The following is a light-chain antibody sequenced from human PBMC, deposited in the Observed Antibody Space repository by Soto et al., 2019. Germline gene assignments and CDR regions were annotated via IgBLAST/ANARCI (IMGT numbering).Light chain of an antibody. CDR3: QQCRDVPLT. V-gene: IGKV1-33*01. Sequence: DIRMTQSPSSLSASVGDRVTITCQASQDVGNCLNWYQQKAGRAPKFLMQDASNLETGVPSRFSGSGSGKYFSFTITSLQPEDVATYYCQQCRDVPLTFGGGTKVDIK. CDR1: QDVGNC. CDR2: DAS. J-gene: IGKJ4*01.